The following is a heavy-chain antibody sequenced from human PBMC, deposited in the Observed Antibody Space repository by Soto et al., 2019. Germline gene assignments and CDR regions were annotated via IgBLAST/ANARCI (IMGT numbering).Heavy chain of an antibody. J-gene: IGHJ3*02. D-gene: IGHD3-10*01. CDR2: ISSSSSYI. CDR1: GFTFSSYS. Sequence: EVQLVESGGGLVKPGGALRPSCAASGFTFSSYSMNWVRQAPGQGLEWVSSISSSSSYIYYADSVKGRFTISRDNAKNSLYLQMNSLRAEDTAVYYCARDLGSGSYYNFDAFDIWGQGTMVTVSS. CDR3: ARDLGSGSYYNFDAFDI. V-gene: IGHV3-21*01.